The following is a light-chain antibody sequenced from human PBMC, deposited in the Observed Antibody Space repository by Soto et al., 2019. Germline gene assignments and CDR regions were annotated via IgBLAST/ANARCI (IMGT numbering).Light chain of an antibody. J-gene: IGLJ3*02. V-gene: IGLV2-8*01. CDR1: SSDVGAYNY. Sequence: QSVLTQPPSASGSPGQSVTISCTGTSSDVGAYNYVSWYQQHPGKAPKLMIYDVSKRPSGVPYRFSGSKSGNAASLTVSRLQGEDEADYYCSSYAGSSWVFGGGTKLTVL. CDR3: SSYAGSSWV. CDR2: DVS.